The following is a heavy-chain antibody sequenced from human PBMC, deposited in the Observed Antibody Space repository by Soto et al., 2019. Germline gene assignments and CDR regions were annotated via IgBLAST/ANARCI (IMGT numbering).Heavy chain of an antibody. J-gene: IGHJ4*02. CDR2: ISYDGTNK. CDR3: ARDPTTSGCQHWAFNYFDS. Sequence: RWSLSLSCAASGFSFSISPMHWVRQAPGKGPEWVALISYDGTNKFYADSVKGRFTISRDNSKSTLYLQVDSLRPEDAAVYYCARDPTTSGCQHWAFNYFDSSGQGTLVTVSS. D-gene: IGHD7-27*01. V-gene: IGHV3-30-3*01. CDR1: GFSFSISP.